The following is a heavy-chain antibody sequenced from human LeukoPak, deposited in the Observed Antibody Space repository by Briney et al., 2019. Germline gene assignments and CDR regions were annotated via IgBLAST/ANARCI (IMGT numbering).Heavy chain of an antibody. V-gene: IGHV4-4*07. Sequence: SETLSLTCAVSGYSISSGYYWGWIRQPAGKGLEWIGRIYTSGSTNYNPSLKSRVTMSVDTSKNQFSLKLSSVTAADTAVYYCARDSRGGRGTDYWGQGTLVTVSS. CDR1: GYSISSGYY. J-gene: IGHJ4*02. CDR3: ARDSRGGRGTDY. CDR2: IYTSGST. D-gene: IGHD2-15*01.